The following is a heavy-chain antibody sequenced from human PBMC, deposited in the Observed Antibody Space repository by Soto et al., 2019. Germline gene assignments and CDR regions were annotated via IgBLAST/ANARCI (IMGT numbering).Heavy chain of an antibody. CDR2: ISYDGSNK. V-gene: IGHV3-30-3*01. D-gene: IGHD3-22*01. Sequence: PGGSLRLSCAASGFTFSSYAMHWARQAPGKGLEWVAVISYDGSNKYYADSVKGRFTISRDNSKNTLYLQMNSLRAEDTAVYYCARDAPYYYYDSSGYYGLFDYWGQGTLVTVSS. CDR3: ARDAPYYYYDSSGYYGLFDY. CDR1: GFTFSSYA. J-gene: IGHJ4*02.